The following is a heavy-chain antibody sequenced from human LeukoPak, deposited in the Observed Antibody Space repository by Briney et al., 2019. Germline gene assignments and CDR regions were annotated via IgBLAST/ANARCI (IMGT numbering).Heavy chain of an antibody. CDR1: GYTLTELS. V-gene: IGHV1-24*01. CDR2: FDPEDGET. CDR3: APLKGYSYGWDY. Sequence: ASVKVSCKVSGYTLTELSMHWVRQAPGKGLEWMGGFDPEDGETIYAQKFQGRVTTTEDTSTDTAYMELSSLRSEDTAVYYCAPLKGYSYGWDYWGQGTLVTVSS. J-gene: IGHJ4*02. D-gene: IGHD5-18*01.